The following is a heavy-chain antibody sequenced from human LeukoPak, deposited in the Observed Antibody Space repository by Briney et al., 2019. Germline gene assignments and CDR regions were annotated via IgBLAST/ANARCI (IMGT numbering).Heavy chain of an antibody. D-gene: IGHD3-3*01. Sequence: PGGSLRLSCAASGFTFSSYAMSWVRQAPGKGLEWVTAISGSGGSTCYADSVKGRFTISRDNSKNTLYLQMNSLRAEDTAVYYCAKENDFWSGPIDYWGQGTLVTVSS. CDR3: AKENDFWSGPIDY. V-gene: IGHV3-23*01. J-gene: IGHJ4*02. CDR2: ISGSGGST. CDR1: GFTFSSYA.